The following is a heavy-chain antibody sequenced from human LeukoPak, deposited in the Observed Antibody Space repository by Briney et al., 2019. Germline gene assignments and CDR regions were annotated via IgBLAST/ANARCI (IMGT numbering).Heavy chain of an antibody. CDR3: ARLRWQLVGPYFDS. CDR1: GGSISSYY. V-gene: IGHV4-59*01. Sequence: SETLSLTCTVSGGSISSYYWTWIRQPPGKGLEWLGHIYSTGSTDYNPSLRSRVVISIDSSTNQFSLKLRSVTAADTAFYYCARLRWQLVGPYFDSWSQGTLVTVSS. CDR2: IYSTGST. D-gene: IGHD1-26*01. J-gene: IGHJ4*02.